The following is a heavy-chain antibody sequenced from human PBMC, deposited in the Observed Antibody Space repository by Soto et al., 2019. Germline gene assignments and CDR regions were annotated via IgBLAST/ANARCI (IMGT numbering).Heavy chain of an antibody. CDR3: ARGYCSSTNCFLDN. CDR2: INWNGEKI. D-gene: IGHD2-2*01. J-gene: IGHJ4*02. Sequence: DVHLVESGGGLVQPGRSLRLSCGASGFTFDSYAMHWVRQTPGKGLEWVSSINWNGEKIGYADSVEGRFTISRDNAKNSLYLQMNSLIPEDTALYYCARGYCSSTNCFLDNWGQGTLVTVSS. CDR1: GFTFDSYA. V-gene: IGHV3-9*01.